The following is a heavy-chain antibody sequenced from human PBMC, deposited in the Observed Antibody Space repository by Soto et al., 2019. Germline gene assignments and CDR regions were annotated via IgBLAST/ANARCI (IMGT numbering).Heavy chain of an antibody. CDR3: ARTRGAMIYAISVYGMDV. V-gene: IGHV3-23*04. CDR2: ISGSADST. D-gene: IGHD2-8*01. Sequence: EVQLVESGGGFIHPGGSLRLSCAASGFSFSSFAMNWVRQAPGKGLEWVSIISGSADSTFYADSVKGWFTISRDNSKSTLYLKINSLRGEDTAVYYCARTRGAMIYAISVYGMDVWGQSTTVTVSS. J-gene: IGHJ6*02. CDR1: GFSFSSFA.